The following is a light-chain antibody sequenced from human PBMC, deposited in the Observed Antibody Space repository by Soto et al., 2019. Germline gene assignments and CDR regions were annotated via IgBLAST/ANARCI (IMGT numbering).Light chain of an antibody. CDR2: GNS. J-gene: IGLJ3*02. CDR3: QSYDSSLSGWV. V-gene: IGLV1-40*01. CDR1: SSNIGAGYD. Sequence: QSVLTQPPSVSGAPGQRVTISCTGSSSNIGAGYDVHWYQQLPVTAPKLLIYGNSNRPSGVPDRFSGSKSGTSASLAITGLRAEDEADYYCQSYDSSLSGWVFGGGTKVTVL.